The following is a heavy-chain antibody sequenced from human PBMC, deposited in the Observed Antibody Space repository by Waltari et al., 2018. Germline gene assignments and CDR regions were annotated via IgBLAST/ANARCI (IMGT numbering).Heavy chain of an antibody. CDR1: GGSISSYY. V-gene: IGHV4-59*01. Sequence: QVQLQESGPGLVKPSETLSITCTVSGGSISSYYCSWIRQPPGKGLEWIGYIYYSGSTNYNPSLKSRVTISVDTSKNQFSLKLSSVTAADTAVYYCARGGYYDSSGYYFFDYWGQGTLVTVSS. J-gene: IGHJ4*02. CDR2: IYYSGST. CDR3: ARGGYYDSSGYYFFDY. D-gene: IGHD3-22*01.